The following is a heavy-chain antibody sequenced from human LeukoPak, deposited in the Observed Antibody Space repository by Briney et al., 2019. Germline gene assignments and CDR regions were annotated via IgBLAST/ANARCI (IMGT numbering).Heavy chain of an antibody. D-gene: IGHD3-3*01. CDR3: AREKRGPFGVVRIDAFGI. Sequence: SETLSLTCTVSGASISSSYWSWIRQPPGKGLEWIGYIYYSGSTNYNPSLKSRVPISVDTSKNQFSLKLSSVTAADTAVYYCAREKRGPFGVVRIDAFGIWGQGTMVTVSS. CDR2: IYYSGST. CDR1: GASISSSY. V-gene: IGHV4-59*01. J-gene: IGHJ3*02.